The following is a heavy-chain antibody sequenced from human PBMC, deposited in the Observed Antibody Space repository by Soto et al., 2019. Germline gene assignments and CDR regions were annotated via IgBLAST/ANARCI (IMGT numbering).Heavy chain of an antibody. CDR1: GFTFSTSY. V-gene: IGHV3-7*01. CDR3: ARQTAATTIFDY. J-gene: IGHJ4*02. Sequence: GGSLILSCAASGFTFSTSYMSWVRQAPGKGLEWVANIKGDGSVNSYVASVRGRFTISRDNARNSLYLQMNSLRAEDTAVYFCARQTAATTIFDYWGQGTLVTVSS. D-gene: IGHD4-17*01. CDR2: IKGDGSVN.